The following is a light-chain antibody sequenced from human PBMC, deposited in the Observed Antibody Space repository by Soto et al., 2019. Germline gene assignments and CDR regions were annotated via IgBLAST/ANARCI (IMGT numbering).Light chain of an antibody. CDR3: QQYGSSPLIT. CDR1: QSVSSSY. CDR2: GAS. J-gene: IGKJ5*01. Sequence: EIVLTQSPGTLSLSPGERATLSCRASQSVSSSYLAWYQQKPGQAPRLLIYGASSRATGSPDRFSGSGSGTDFTLTNSRLEPEVFAVYYCQQYGSSPLITFGQGKRLEIK. V-gene: IGKV3-20*01.